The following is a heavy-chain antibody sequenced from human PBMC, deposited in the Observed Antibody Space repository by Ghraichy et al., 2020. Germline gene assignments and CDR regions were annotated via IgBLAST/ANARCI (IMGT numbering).Heavy chain of an antibody. CDR3: AHRPRYGLFDY. CDR1: GFSLSTNGEG. D-gene: IGHD5-18*01. Sequence: SGPTLVKPTQTLTLTCTFSGFSLSTNGEGVGWSRQPPGKALEWLALIYWDEDKRYSPSLKSRLTITKDTSENQVVLTMTNMDPVDTATYFCAHRPRYGLFDYWGQGTLVSVSS. J-gene: IGHJ4*02. V-gene: IGHV2-5*02. CDR2: IYWDEDK.